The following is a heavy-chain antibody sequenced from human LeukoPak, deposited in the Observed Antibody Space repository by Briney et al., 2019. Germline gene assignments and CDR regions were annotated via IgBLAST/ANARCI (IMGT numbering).Heavy chain of an antibody. CDR2: IYSGGST. CDR1: GFTVSSNY. Sequence: GGSLRLSCAASGFTVSSNYMSWVRQAPGKGLEWVSVIYSGGSTYYADSVKGRFTISRDNSRNTLYLQMNSLRAEDTAVYYCARDLRGYEVYWGQGTLVTVSS. J-gene: IGHJ4*02. CDR3: ARDLRGYEVY. V-gene: IGHV3-66*01. D-gene: IGHD5-12*01.